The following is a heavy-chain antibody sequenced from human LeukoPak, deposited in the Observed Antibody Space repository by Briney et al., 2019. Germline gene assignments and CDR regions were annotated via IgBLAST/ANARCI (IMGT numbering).Heavy chain of an antibody. V-gene: IGHV3-74*03. CDR2: ISTDGSST. D-gene: IGHD6-13*01. CDR3: ARAGYSSSWSLPHFDY. CDR1: GFTFSNYW. J-gene: IGHJ4*02. Sequence: GGSLRLSCAASGFTFSNYWMHWVRQAPGKGLVWVSRISTDGSSTTYADSVKGRFTISRDNAKNTLYLEMNSLRAEDTAVYYCARAGYSSSWSLPHFDYWAREPWSPSPQ.